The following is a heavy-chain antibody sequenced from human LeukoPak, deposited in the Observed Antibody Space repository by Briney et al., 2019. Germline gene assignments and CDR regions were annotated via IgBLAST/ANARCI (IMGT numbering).Heavy chain of an antibody. J-gene: IGHJ4*02. CDR2: INSDGSST. CDR1: GFTFGSHW. V-gene: IGHV3-74*01. Sequence: GGSLRLSCAASGFTFGSHWMHWVRQAPGKGLVWVSRINSDGSSTDYADSVKGRFTISRDNTKNTRYLQMNSLRAEDTAVYYCASSLGPLTEYWGQGTLVTVSS. CDR3: ASSLGPLTEY. D-gene: IGHD3-16*01.